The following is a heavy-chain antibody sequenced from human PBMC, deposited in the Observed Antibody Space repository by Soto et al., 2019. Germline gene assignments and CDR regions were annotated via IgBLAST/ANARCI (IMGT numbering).Heavy chain of an antibody. V-gene: IGHV5-51*01. CDR1: GYSFTSYW. CDR2: IYPGDSDT. CDR3: ARHELYYDFWSGYSGPKYYYYMGV. D-gene: IGHD3-3*01. Sequence: GESLKISCKGSGYSFTSYWIGWVRQMPGKGLEWMGIIYPGDSDTRYSPSFQGQVTISADKSISTAYLQWSSLKASDTAMYYCARHELYYDFWSGYSGPKYYYYMGVWGKGTTVTVSS. J-gene: IGHJ6*03.